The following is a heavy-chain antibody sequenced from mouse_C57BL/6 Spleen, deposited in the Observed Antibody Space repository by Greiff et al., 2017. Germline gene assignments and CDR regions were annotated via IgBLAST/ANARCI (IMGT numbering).Heavy chain of an antibody. V-gene: IGHV3-6*01. CDR3: ASDYDGPPRYFDV. Sequence: DVKLVESGPGLVKPSQSLSLTCSVTGYSITSGYYWNWIRQFPGNKLEWMGYISYDGSNNYNPSLKNRISITRDTSKNQFFLKLNSVTTEDTATYYCASDYDGPPRYFDVWGTGTTVTVSS. CDR2: ISYDGSN. CDR1: GYSITSGYY. J-gene: IGHJ1*03. D-gene: IGHD2-12*01.